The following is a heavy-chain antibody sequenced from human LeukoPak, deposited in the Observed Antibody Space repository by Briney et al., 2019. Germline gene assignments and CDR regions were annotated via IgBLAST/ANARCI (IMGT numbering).Heavy chain of an antibody. CDR2: ISSSSSTI. CDR1: GFTFSSYS. V-gene: IGHV3-48*01. Sequence: PGGSLRLSCAASGFTFSSYSMNWVRQAPGKGLEGVSYISSSSSTIYYADSVKGRFTISRDNAKNSLYLQMNSLRAEDTAVYYCARDRANDYGDYWGQGTLVTVSS. J-gene: IGHJ4*02. CDR3: ARDRANDYGDY.